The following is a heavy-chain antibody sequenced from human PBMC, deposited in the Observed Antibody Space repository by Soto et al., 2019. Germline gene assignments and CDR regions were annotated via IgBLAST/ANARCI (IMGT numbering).Heavy chain of an antibody. Sequence: GESLKISCQGSGYSFTSYWIGWVRQMPGKGLEWMGIIYPSDSQTYYSPSFRGHVTISVTKSITTVFLQWSSLRASDTAMYYCARQIYDSDTGPNFQYYFDSWGQGTPVTVSS. CDR2: IYPSDSQT. V-gene: IGHV5-51*01. CDR1: GYSFTSYW. D-gene: IGHD3-22*01. CDR3: ARQIYDSDTGPNFQYYFDS. J-gene: IGHJ4*02.